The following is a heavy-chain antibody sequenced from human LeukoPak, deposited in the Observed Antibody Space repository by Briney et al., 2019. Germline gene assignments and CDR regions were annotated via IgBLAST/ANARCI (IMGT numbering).Heavy chain of an antibody. D-gene: IGHD3-10*01. Sequence: SVKVSCKASGGTFSSYAISWVRQAPGQGLEWMGRIIPILGIANYAQKFQGRVTITADKSTSTAYMELSSLRSEDTAVYYCARVRRSGSSLSYWGQGTLVTVSS. J-gene: IGHJ4*02. V-gene: IGHV1-69*04. CDR2: IIPILGIA. CDR1: GGTFSSYA. CDR3: ARVRRSGSSLSY.